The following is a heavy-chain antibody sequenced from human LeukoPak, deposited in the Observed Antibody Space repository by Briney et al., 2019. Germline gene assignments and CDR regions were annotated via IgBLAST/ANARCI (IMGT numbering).Heavy chain of an antibody. Sequence: PSETLSLTCTVSGGSISSGGYYWSWIRQPPGKGLEWIGYIYHSGSTYYNPSLKSRVTISVDRSKNQFSLKLSSVTAADTAVYYCASLYYYDSSGGFDYWGQGTLVTVSS. V-gene: IGHV4-30-2*01. J-gene: IGHJ4*02. CDR1: GGSISSGGYY. D-gene: IGHD3-22*01. CDR3: ASLYYYDSSGGFDY. CDR2: IYHSGST.